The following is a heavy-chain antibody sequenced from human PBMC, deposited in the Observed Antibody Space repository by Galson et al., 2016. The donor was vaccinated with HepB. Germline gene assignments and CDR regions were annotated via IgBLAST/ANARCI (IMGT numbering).Heavy chain of an antibody. CDR2: IFGGGST. V-gene: IGHV3-53*01. CDR1: GFTLNTNN. CDR3: TRDLHGDGPNPAVHRGDY. J-gene: IGHJ4*02. Sequence: SLRLSCAVSGFTLNTNNMTWVRQAPGQGLEWVSVIFGGGSTYYADSVAGRFIISKDDSQNIVYLQMKSLTADDTAVYYCTRDLHGDGPNPAVHRGDYWGQGTLVTMSS. D-gene: IGHD3-10*01.